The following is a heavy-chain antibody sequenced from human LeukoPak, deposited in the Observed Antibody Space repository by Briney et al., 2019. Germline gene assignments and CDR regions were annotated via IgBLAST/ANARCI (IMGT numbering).Heavy chain of an antibody. Sequence: ASVKVSCKASGGTFSSYAISWVRQAPGQGLEWMGGIIPIFGTANYAQKFQGRVTITADKSTSTAYMELSSLRSEDTAVYYCARELDSSGFSDPFDIWGQGTMVTVSS. CDR2: IIPIFGTA. J-gene: IGHJ3*02. CDR3: ARELDSSGFSDPFDI. CDR1: GGTFSSYA. V-gene: IGHV1-69*06. D-gene: IGHD3-22*01.